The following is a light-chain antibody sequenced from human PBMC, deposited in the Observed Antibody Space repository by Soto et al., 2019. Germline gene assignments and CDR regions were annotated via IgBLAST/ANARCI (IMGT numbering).Light chain of an antibody. CDR2: GNN. Sequence: QSVLTQPPSVSGAPGQRVTISCTGSSSNIGATSDVHWYQQLPGAAPKLLIYGNNNRPAGVPARFSGSKSGTSASLAITGLQVEDEADYYCQSYDSTLLGLVAFGGGTKLTVL. CDR1: SSNIGATSD. J-gene: IGLJ2*01. V-gene: IGLV1-40*01. CDR3: QSYDSTLLGLVA.